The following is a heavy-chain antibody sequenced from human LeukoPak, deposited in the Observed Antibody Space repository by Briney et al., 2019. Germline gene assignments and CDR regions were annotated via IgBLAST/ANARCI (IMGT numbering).Heavy chain of an antibody. V-gene: IGHV4-59*01. Sequence: SETLPLTCTVSGGSISSYYWSWIRQPPGKGLEWVGDIYYSGSTNYNPSLKSRVTISVDTSKNQFSLKLSSVTAADTAVYYCARGMGYCSSTSCYVYYGMDVWGQGTTVTVSS. CDR2: IYYSGST. D-gene: IGHD2-2*01. CDR3: ARGMGYCSSTSCYVYYGMDV. CDR1: GGSISSYY. J-gene: IGHJ6*02.